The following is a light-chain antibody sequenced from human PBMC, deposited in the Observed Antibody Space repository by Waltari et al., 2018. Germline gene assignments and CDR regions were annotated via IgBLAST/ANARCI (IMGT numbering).Light chain of an antibody. Sequence: EIVLTQSPATLSLSPGETATLSCRASQWVGTYLAWYQQKPGQAPRLLIYDASNRATGIPARFRGSGSGTDFTLTISSLEAEDFAVYYCQQRSNWTPHTFGQGARLEIK. V-gene: IGKV3-11*01. J-gene: IGKJ2*01. CDR3: QQRSNWTPHT. CDR1: QWVGTY. CDR2: DAS.